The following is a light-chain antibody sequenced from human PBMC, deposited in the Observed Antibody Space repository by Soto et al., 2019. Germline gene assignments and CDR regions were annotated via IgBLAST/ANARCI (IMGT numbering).Light chain of an antibody. CDR1: SSDVGGYNY. V-gene: IGLV2-11*01. CDR2: DVT. CDR3: CSYAGSDTLL. Sequence: QSALTQPRSVSGSPGQSVTISCTGTSSDVGGYNYVSWYQHHPGKAPKLIIYDVTKRPSGVPDRFSGSKSGNTASLTISGLQTDDEADYYCCSYAGSDTLLFGGGTKLTVL. J-gene: IGLJ2*01.